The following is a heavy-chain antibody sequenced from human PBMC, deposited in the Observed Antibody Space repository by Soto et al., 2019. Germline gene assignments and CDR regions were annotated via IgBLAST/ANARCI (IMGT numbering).Heavy chain of an antibody. J-gene: IGHJ4*02. CDR1: GGSISSSSYY. CDR3: ARHVVYDILTGYPVPYYFDY. D-gene: IGHD3-9*01. Sequence: SETLSLTCTVSGGSISSSSYYWGWIRQPPGKGLEWIGSIYYSGSTYYNPSLKSRVTISVDTSKNQFSLKLSSVTAADTAVYYCARHVVYDILTGYPVPYYFDYWGQGTLVTVSS. CDR2: IYYSGST. V-gene: IGHV4-39*01.